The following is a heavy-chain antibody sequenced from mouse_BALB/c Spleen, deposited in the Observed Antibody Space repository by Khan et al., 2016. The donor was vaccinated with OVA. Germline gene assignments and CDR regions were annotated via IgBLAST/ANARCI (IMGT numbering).Heavy chain of an antibody. CDR2: ISYSGST. Sequence: VQLKESGPGLVKPSQSLSLTCTVTSYSITSGYGWNWIRQFPGNKLEWMGYISYSGSTNYNPSLKSRISITRDTSKNQFFLQLNSVTTEDTATYYGARTARRKYWGQGTALTVSS. CDR1: SYSITSGYG. D-gene: IGHD1-2*01. V-gene: IGHV3-2*02. CDR3: ARTARRKY. J-gene: IGHJ2*01.